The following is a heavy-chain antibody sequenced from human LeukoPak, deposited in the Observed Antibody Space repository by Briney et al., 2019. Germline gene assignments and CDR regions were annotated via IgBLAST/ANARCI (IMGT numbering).Heavy chain of an antibody. Sequence: PGGSLRLSCAAAGFTFSSYAMSWVRQAPGKGLEWVSAISGSGGSTYYADSVKGRFTISRDNSKNTLYLQMNSLRAEDTAVYYCAKSRRLFPYYFDYWGQGTLVTVSS. CDR2: ISGSGGST. J-gene: IGHJ4*02. D-gene: IGHD3-22*01. V-gene: IGHV3-23*01. CDR3: AKSRRLFPYYFDY. CDR1: GFTFSSYA.